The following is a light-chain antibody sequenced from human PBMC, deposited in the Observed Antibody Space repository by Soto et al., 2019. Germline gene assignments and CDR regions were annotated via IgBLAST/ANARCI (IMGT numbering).Light chain of an antibody. CDR2: AAS. Sequence: DIQMTQSPSSLSASVGDRVTVTCRASQGISSYLAWYQQKPGKVPKLLIFAASTLQPGVPSRFSGSGSGTDFSLTIRSLQPEDVATYYCQKYDSASSPTFGGGNKVEIK. CDR3: QKYDSASSPT. J-gene: IGKJ4*01. V-gene: IGKV1-27*01. CDR1: QGISSY.